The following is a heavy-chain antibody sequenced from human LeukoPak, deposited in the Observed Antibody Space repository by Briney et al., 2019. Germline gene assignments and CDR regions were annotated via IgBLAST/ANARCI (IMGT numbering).Heavy chain of an antibody. V-gene: IGHV3-21*01. Sequence: GGSLRLSCAASGFTFSSYSMNWVRQAPGKGLEWVSSISSSSSYIYYADSVKGRFTISRDNAKNSLYLQMNSLRAEDTAVYYCARDRTIVVVVAATPLDYWGQGTLVTVSS. J-gene: IGHJ4*02. CDR2: ISSSSSYI. CDR1: GFTFSSYS. CDR3: ARDRTIVVVVAATPLDY. D-gene: IGHD2-15*01.